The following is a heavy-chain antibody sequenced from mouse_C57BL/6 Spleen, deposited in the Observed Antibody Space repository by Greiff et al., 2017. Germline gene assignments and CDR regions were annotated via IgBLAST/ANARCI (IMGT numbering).Heavy chain of an antibody. Sequence: QVQLQQSGAELARPGASVKLSCKASGYTFTSYGISWVKQRTGQGLEWIGEIYPRSGNTYYNEKFKGKATLTADKSSSTAYMELRSLTSEDSAVXFCARDYGSSRYYFDYWGQGTTLTVSS. J-gene: IGHJ2*01. D-gene: IGHD1-1*01. CDR3: ARDYGSSRYYFDY. V-gene: IGHV1-81*01. CDR2: IYPRSGNT. CDR1: GYTFTSYG.